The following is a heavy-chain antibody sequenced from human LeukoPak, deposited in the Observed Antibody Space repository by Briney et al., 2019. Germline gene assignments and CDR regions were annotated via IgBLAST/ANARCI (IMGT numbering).Heavy chain of an antibody. CDR3: AKASPVGGPAYYYYYMDV. J-gene: IGHJ6*03. CDR1: GFILSRYS. D-gene: IGHD3-16*01. CDR2: IRYDGSNK. V-gene: IGHV3-30*02. Sequence: AGGSLRLSCEASGFILSRYSMNWVRRAPGKGLEWVAFIRYDGSNKYYADSVKGRFTISRDNSKNTLYLQMNSLRAEDTAVYYCAKASPVGGPAYYYYYMDVWGKGTTVTISS.